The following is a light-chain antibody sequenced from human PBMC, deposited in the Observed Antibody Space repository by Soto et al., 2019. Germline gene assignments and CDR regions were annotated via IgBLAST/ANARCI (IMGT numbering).Light chain of an antibody. Sequence: QSVLAQPASVSGSPGQSLTISCTGSSSDVWAYDAVSWYQQHPGKARQVIISRGTKRPSGVSTRFSGYGSGNTASLTVSGLQAEDEAEYFCCSSAPESTYVFGTGTKVTVL. CDR1: SSDVWAYDA. CDR3: CSSAPESTYV. J-gene: IGLJ1*01. CDR2: RGT. V-gene: IGLV2-23*01.